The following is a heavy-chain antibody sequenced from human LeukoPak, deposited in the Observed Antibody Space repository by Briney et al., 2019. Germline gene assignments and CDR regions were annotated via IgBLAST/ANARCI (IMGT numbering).Heavy chain of an antibody. J-gene: IGHJ4*02. CDR3: ARQSAGEVVVAATAFDW. D-gene: IGHD2-15*01. CDR2: ISPDGYYI. Sequence: GGSLRLSCAASGFTFSSYAMTWVRQAPGQGLEWVSSISPDGYYIYYADSVKGRFASSRDNAKNSLFLQMHSLRAEDTAVYYCARQSAGEVVVAATAFDWWGQGTLVTVSS. V-gene: IGHV3-21*01. CDR1: GFTFSSYA.